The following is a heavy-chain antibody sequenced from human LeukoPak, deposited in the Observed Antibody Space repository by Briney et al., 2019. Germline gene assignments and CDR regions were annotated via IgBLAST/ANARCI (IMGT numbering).Heavy chain of an antibody. CDR2: ISAYNGNT. CDR3: ARDNADYYDSSGSDY. Sequence: ASVNVSCKASGYTFTSYGISWVRQAPGQGLEWMGWISAYNGNTNYAQKLQGRVTMTTDTSTSTAYMELRSLRSDDTAVYYCARDNADYYDSSGSDYWGQGTLVTVSS. D-gene: IGHD3-22*01. J-gene: IGHJ4*02. CDR1: GYTFTSYG. V-gene: IGHV1-18*01.